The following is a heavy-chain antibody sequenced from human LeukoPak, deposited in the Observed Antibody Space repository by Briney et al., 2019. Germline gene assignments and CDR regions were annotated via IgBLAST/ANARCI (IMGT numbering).Heavy chain of an antibody. CDR1: GYTFTSYD. J-gene: IGHJ6*03. V-gene: IGHV1-8*01. CDR3: ARGRGEWLGLMANYYYYMDV. Sequence: ASVKVSCKASGYTFTSYDINWVRQATGQGLEWMGWMNPNSGNTGYAQKFQGRVTMTRNTSISTAYMELSSLRSEDTAVYYCARGRGEWLGLMANYYYYMDVWGKGTTVTVSS. D-gene: IGHD5-12*01. CDR2: MNPNSGNT.